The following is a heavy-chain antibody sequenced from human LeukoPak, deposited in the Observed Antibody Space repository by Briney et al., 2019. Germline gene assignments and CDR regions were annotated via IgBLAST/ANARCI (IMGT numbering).Heavy chain of an antibody. V-gene: IGHV1-69*05. CDR1: GGTFSSYA. CDR2: IIPIFGTA. D-gene: IGHD2-2*01. J-gene: IGHJ3*02. CDR3: ARGGVVPAAKAFDI. Sequence: SVKVSCKASGGTFSSYAISWVRQAPGQGLEWMGGIIPIFGTANYAQKFQGRVTITTDESTSTAYMELSSLRSEDTAVYYCARGGVVPAAKAFDIWGQGTMVTVSS.